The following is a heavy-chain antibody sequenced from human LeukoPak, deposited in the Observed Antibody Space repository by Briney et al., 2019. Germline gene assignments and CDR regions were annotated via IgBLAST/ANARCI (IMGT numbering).Heavy chain of an antibody. CDR3: ARDLNRYGLDY. J-gene: IGHJ4*02. V-gene: IGHV3-53*01. CDR1: GFIVSNNY. Sequence: PGGSLRLSYTASGFIVSNNYMTWVRQAPGKGLEWVSTIYSGGSTYYADSVKGRFTISRDNSQNTLYLQMNSLTAEDTAIYYCARDLNRYGLDYWGQGTRVTVSS. D-gene: IGHD4-17*01. CDR2: IYSGGST.